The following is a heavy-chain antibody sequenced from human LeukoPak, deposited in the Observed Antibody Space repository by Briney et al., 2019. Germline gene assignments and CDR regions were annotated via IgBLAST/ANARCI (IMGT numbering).Heavy chain of an antibody. CDR3: ARGETSSGYDILTGYCDY. J-gene: IGHJ4*02. CDR1: GYTFTGYY. CDR2: INPNSGGT. Sequence: ASVKVPCKASGYTFTGYYMHWVRQAPGQGLEWMGWINPNSGGTNYAQKFQGRVTMTRDTSISTAYMELSRLRSDDTAVYYCARGETSSGYDILTGYCDYWGQGTLVTVSS. V-gene: IGHV1-2*02. D-gene: IGHD3-9*01.